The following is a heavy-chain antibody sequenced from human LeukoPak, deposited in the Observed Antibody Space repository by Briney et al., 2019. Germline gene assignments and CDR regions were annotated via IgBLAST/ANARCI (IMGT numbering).Heavy chain of an antibody. CDR3: ARGGRRDGTVSTYYFYAMDV. J-gene: IGHJ6*02. V-gene: IGHV3-30*04. CDR1: GFSFSDNV. Sequence: PGRSLRLSCVVSGFSFSDNVFHWVSQAPGKGLEWVTYLSYDGVNAFYADSVKGRFTISRDTAGGTVSLQMDNLRVEDTAVYYCARGGRRDGTVSTYYFYAMDVWGQGTAVTVSS. CDR2: LSYDGVNA. D-gene: IGHD3-10*01.